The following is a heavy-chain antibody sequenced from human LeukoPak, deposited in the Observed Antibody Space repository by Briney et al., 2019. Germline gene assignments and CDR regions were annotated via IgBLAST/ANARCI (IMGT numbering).Heavy chain of an antibody. D-gene: IGHD3-22*01. CDR2: IIPIFGTA. Sequence: GASVKVSCKASGGTFSSYAISWVRQAPGQGLEWMGGIIPIFGTANCAQKFQGRVTITADESTSTAYMELSSLRSEDTAVYYCARDYYDSSGVLTDYWGQGTLVTVSS. CDR1: GGTFSSYA. J-gene: IGHJ4*02. CDR3: ARDYYDSSGVLTDY. V-gene: IGHV1-69*13.